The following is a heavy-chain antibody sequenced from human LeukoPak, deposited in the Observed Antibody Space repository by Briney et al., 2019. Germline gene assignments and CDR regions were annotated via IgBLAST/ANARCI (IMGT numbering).Heavy chain of an antibody. CDR2: IIPILSIA. CDR3: ARGGYCSGGSCYYAFDI. J-gene: IGHJ3*02. CDR1: GGTFSSYA. Sequence: ASVKVSCKASGGTFSSYAISWVRQAPGQGLEWMGRIIPILSIANYAQKFQGRVTITADKSTSTAYMELSSLRSEDTAVYYCARGGYCSGGSCYYAFDIWGQGTMVTVSS. D-gene: IGHD2-15*01. V-gene: IGHV1-69*04.